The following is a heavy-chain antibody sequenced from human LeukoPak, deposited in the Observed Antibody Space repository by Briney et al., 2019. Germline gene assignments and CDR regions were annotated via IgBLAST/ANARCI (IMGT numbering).Heavy chain of an antibody. V-gene: IGHV3-48*03. CDR3: ARSELGYNYHYMDV. Sequence: GGSLRLSCAASAFTFSDYEMNWVRQAPGKGLEWLSYISSAGNTIYYADSVKGRFTISRDNAKNSLSLQMNSLRAEDTAVYYCARSELGYNYHYMDVWGKGTTVTVSS. CDR2: ISSAGNTI. J-gene: IGHJ6*03. CDR1: AFTFSDYE. D-gene: IGHD7-27*01.